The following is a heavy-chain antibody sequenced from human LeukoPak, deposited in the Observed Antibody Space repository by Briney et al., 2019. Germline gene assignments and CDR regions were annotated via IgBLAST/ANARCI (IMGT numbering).Heavy chain of an antibody. CDR1: GFTFSSYA. J-gene: IGHJ4*02. CDR3: AKVIRFSPLQPDFDY. V-gene: IGHV3-23*01. D-gene: IGHD1-1*01. Sequence: GGSLRLSCAASGFTFSSYAMSWVRQAPGKGLEWVSAISGSGGSTYYADSVKGRFTISRDNSKNTLYLQMNSLRAEDTAVYYCAKVIRFSPLQPDFDYWGQGTLVTVSS. CDR2: ISGSGGST.